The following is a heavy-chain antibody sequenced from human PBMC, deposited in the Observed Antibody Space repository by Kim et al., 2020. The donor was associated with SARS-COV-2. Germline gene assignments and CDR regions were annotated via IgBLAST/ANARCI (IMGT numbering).Heavy chain of an antibody. V-gene: IGHV1-46*04. Sequence: ASVKVSCKASGYIFTSYHMHWVRQAPGQGLEWMGIINPSGGKTYYAQKLQGRITVTTDTSANTVYMQLSGLTSEDTAMYYCAREQTAGFYNYWGQGTLVTVS. CDR1: GYIFTSYH. D-gene: IGHD3-9*01. J-gene: IGHJ4*02. CDR3: AREQTAGFYNY. CDR2: INPSGGKT.